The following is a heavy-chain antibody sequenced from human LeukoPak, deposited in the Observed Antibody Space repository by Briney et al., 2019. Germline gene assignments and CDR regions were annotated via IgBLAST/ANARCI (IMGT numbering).Heavy chain of an antibody. V-gene: IGHV3-7*01. J-gene: IGHJ4*02. Sequence: PGGSLRLSCAASGFTFSSYWMSWVCQAPGKGLEWVANIKQDGSEKYYVDSVKGRFTISRDNAKNLLYLQMNSLRAEDTAVYYCAKDQVRGYSYGIKDYWGQGTLVTVSS. D-gene: IGHD5-18*01. CDR2: IKQDGSEK. CDR1: GFTFSSYW. CDR3: AKDQVRGYSYGIKDY.